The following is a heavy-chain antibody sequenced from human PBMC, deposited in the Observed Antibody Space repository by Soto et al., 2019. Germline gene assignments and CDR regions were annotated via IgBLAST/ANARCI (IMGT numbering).Heavy chain of an antibody. J-gene: IGHJ6*02. Sequence: EVQLVESGGGLVQPGGSLKVSCAASGFTFSDSTIHWVRQASGKGLEWVGRIRSEVYSYATVCAASVKDRFTISRDDSKNTAYLQMNSLKIEDTAVYYCSTCSGSSCMDVWGQGTTVTVSS. CDR2: IRSEVYSYAT. CDR3: STCSGSSCMDV. D-gene: IGHD3-10*02. CDR1: GFTFSDST. V-gene: IGHV3-73*02.